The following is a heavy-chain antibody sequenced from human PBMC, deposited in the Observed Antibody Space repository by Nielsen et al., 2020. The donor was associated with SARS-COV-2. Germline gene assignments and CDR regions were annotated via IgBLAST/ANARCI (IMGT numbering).Heavy chain of an antibody. CDR3: ARHDGSDVLLWFGEFYNWFDP. Sequence: WIRQPPGKGLEWIGEIYHSGSTYYNPSLKSRVTISVDTSKNQFSLKLSSVTAADTAVYYCARHDGSDVLLWFGEFYNWFDPWGQGTLVTVSS. V-gene: IGHV4-39*01. D-gene: IGHD3-10*01. CDR2: IYHSGST. J-gene: IGHJ5*02.